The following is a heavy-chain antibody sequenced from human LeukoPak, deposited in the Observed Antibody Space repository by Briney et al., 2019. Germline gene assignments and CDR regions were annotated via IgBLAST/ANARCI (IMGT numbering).Heavy chain of an antibody. CDR1: GYSFTNYA. D-gene: IGHD6-13*01. CDR3: ARGDKTWYDY. J-gene: IGHJ4*02. CDR2: INTNTGNP. V-gene: IGHV7-4-1*02. Sequence: ASVKVSCKASGYSFTNYAMNWVRQAPGQGLEWMGWINTNTGNPTYAQGFTGRFVFSFDTSVSTAYLQISSLKAEDTAVYYCARGDKTWYDYWGQGTLVTVSS.